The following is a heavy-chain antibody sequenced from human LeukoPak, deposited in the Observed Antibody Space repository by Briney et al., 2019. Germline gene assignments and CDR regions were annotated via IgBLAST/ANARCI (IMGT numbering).Heavy chain of an antibody. V-gene: IGHV3-23*01. Sequence: PGGSLRLSCATSGFTFSHHGMNWVRQAPGKGLEWVSGIRADAVTTYYADSVKGRFIISRDNSKNTVYLQMNNLSAEDAAVYYCVKDDGWVQYANWGQGTLVTVSS. CDR3: VKDDGWVQYAN. D-gene: IGHD5-24*01. J-gene: IGHJ4*02. CDR2: IRADAVTT. CDR1: GFTFSHHG.